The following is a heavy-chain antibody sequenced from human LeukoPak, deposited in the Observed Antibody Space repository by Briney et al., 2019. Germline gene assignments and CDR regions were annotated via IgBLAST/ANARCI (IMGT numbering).Heavy chain of an antibody. D-gene: IGHD3-22*01. Sequence: VASVKVSCKASGGTFSSYAISWVRQAPGQGLEWMGRIIPILGIANYAQKFQGRVTITADKSTSTAYMELSSLRSEDTAVYYCARVVYDSSGYPPLNWFDPWGQGPRSPSPQ. V-gene: IGHV1-69*04. CDR1: GGTFSSYA. CDR3: ARVVYDSSGYPPLNWFDP. J-gene: IGHJ5*02. CDR2: IIPILGIA.